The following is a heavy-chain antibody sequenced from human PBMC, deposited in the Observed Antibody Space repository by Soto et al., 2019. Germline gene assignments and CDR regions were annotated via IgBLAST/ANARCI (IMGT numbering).Heavy chain of an antibody. D-gene: IGHD3-3*01. CDR2: ISAYNGNT. V-gene: IGHV1-18*01. CDR3: ATTYYDFWSAYYAYDI. J-gene: IGHJ3*02. Sequence: ASVKVSFKASGYTFTSYGISWVRQAPGQGLEWMGWISAYNGNTNYAQKLQGRVTMTTDTSTSTAYMELRSLRSDDRAVYYCATTYYDFWSAYYAYDIWGQGTMVTVSS. CDR1: GYTFTSYG.